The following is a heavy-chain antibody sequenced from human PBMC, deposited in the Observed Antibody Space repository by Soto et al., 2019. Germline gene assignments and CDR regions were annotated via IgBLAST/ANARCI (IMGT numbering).Heavy chain of an antibody. CDR3: ARHLNWFYYFDY. J-gene: IGHJ4*02. Sequence: QLQLQESGPGLVKPSETLSLTCTVSGGSISSSSYYWGWIRQPPGKGPEWIGSIYYSGSTYYNPSLKSRVTISVDTSKNQFSLKLSSVTAADTAVYYCARHLNWFYYFDYWGQGTLVTVSS. CDR2: IYYSGST. V-gene: IGHV4-39*01. CDR1: GGSISSSSYY. D-gene: IGHD2-8*02.